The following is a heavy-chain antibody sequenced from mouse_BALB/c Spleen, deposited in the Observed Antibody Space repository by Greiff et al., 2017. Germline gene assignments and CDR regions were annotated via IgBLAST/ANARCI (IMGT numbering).Heavy chain of an antibody. CDR2: ISSGGSYT. Sequence: EVKLMESGGGLVKPGGSLKLSCAASGFTFSSYAMSWVRQTPEKRLEWVATISSGGSYTYYPDSVKGRFTISRDNAKNTLYLQMSSLRSEDTAMYYCARRGDYDGYAMDYWGQGTSVTVSS. CDR1: GFTFSSYA. V-gene: IGHV5-9-3*01. J-gene: IGHJ4*01. CDR3: ARRGDYDGYAMDY. D-gene: IGHD2-4*01.